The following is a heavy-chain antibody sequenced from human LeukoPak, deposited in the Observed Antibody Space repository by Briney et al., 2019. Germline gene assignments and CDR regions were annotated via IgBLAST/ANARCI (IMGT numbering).Heavy chain of an antibody. CDR1: GFTFSSYW. Sequence: PGGSLRLSCAASGFTFSSYWMSWVRQAPGKGLEWVSLINRDGGRTFYADSVKGRFTISRDNNKNSLYLQMNSLRTDDTALYYCAKEMLGTRWITYDSWGQGTLVTVSS. J-gene: IGHJ4*02. V-gene: IGHV3-43*01. D-gene: IGHD5-12*01. CDR2: INRDGGRT. CDR3: AKEMLGTRWITYDS.